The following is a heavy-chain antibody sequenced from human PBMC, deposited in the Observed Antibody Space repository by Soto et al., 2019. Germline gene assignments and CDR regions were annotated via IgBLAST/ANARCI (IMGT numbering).Heavy chain of an antibody. J-gene: IGHJ4*02. CDR3: VSRTGLASGYFDF. D-gene: IGHD1-1*01. Sequence: VRRQESGPRLVKTSEALSLTCAVPGASISSYYWTWVRQPPGKGLEWIGHVFHTGNTNYSPSLRGRVTMSMDMSKNQISLNLTSVTAADTAVYYCVSRTGLASGYFDFWGQGILVTASS. V-gene: IGHV4-59*01. CDR1: GASISSYY. CDR2: VFHTGNT.